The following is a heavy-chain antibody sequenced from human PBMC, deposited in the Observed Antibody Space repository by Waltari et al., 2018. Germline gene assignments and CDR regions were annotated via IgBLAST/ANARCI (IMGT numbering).Heavy chain of an antibody. V-gene: IGHV4-38-2*01. D-gene: IGHD3-22*01. CDR2: IYHSGST. J-gene: IGHJ3*02. CDR1: GYSISSGYY. CDR3: ARTSAPSYYYDSSGYPNAFDI. Sequence: QVQLQESGPGLVKPSETLSLTCAVSGYSISSGYYWGWIRQPPGKGLEWIGSIYHSGSTYYNPSLKVRGTISVDTSKNQFSLKLSSVTAADTAVYYCARTSAPSYYYDSSGYPNAFDIWGQGTMVTVSS.